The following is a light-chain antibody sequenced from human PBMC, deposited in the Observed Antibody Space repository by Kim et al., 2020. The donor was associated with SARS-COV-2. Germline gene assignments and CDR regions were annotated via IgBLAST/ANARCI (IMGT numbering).Light chain of an antibody. CDR1: KLGNKY. Sequence: GSPGQTASITCSGDKLGNKYTCWYQQKPGQSPVLVIYQDSKRPTGIPERFSGSNSGNTATLTISGTQAMDEADYYCQAWDRTTVVFGGGTQLTVL. J-gene: IGLJ3*02. CDR2: QDS. V-gene: IGLV3-1*01. CDR3: QAWDRTTVV.